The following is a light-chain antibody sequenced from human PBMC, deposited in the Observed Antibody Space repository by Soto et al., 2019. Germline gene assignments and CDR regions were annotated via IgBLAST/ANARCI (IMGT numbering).Light chain of an antibody. CDR1: QSVNDW. Sequence: DLQMTQSPSSVSASVGDRVTITCRASQSVNDWLAWYQQKPGKAPKLLIYFASRLQSGVPSRFSGSGSETYFTLTINSLQPEDFATYYCQQVSSFPITFGQGTRLEIK. V-gene: IGKV1-12*01. CDR2: FAS. J-gene: IGKJ5*01. CDR3: QQVSSFPIT.